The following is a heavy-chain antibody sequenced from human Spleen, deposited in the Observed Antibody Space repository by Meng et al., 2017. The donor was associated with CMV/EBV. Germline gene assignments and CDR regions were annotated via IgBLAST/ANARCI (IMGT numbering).Heavy chain of an antibody. CDR2: ISSSGVTS. CDR3: ARVRRYSGTNYNDY. V-gene: IGHV3-48*03. J-gene: IGHJ4*02. CDR1: GFTFISHE. Sequence: GGSLRLSCAASGFTFISHEMSWVRQAPGKGLEWVSYISSSGVTSHYADSVKGRFTIFRDNAKNSLYLQMNNLRADDTAVYYCARVRRYSGTNYNDYWGQGTLVTVSS. D-gene: IGHD1-26*01.